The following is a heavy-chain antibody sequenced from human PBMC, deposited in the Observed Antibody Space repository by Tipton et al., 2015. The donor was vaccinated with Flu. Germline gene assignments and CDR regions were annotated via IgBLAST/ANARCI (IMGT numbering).Heavy chain of an antibody. V-gene: IGHV3-30*18. CDR1: GFTFRTNG. D-gene: IGHD2-8*02. CDR2: ISRDGSQR. Sequence: SGFTFRTNGMHWVRQAPGKGLEWVAVISRDGSQRYYADSVKGRFTISRDNSKNTLYLQMNSLRADNTAVYYCAKGLDWWGYYGMDVWGQGTTVAVSS. CDR3: AKGLDWWGYYGMDV. J-gene: IGHJ6*01.